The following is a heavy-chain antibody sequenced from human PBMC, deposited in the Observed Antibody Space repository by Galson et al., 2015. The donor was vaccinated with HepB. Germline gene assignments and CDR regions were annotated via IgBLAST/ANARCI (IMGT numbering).Heavy chain of an antibody. CDR2: IKTKTDGATT. V-gene: IGHV3-15*01. D-gene: IGHD3-22*01. CDR1: GFTFGSAW. CDR3: TTGFPNGYYHRY. J-gene: IGHJ4*02. Sequence: SLRLSCAATGFTFGSAWMTWVRQAPGKGLEWVGRIKTKTDGATTDYTAPVKGRFTISRDDSKNTLYLQMNSLKTEDTAVYYCTTGFPNGYYHRYWGQGTLVTVSS.